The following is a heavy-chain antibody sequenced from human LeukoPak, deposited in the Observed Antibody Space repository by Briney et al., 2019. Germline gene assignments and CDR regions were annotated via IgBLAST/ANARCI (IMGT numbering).Heavy chain of an antibody. CDR1: GFTFSSYW. Sequence: GGSLRLSCAASGFTFSSYWMSWVRQAPGKGLEWVANINQDGSEKYYVDSVKGRFTISRDNAKNSLYLQVNSLRAEDTAVYYCARIAVGYYYYMDVWGKGTTVTVSS. CDR3: ARIAVGYYYYMDV. D-gene: IGHD6-19*01. CDR2: INQDGSEK. J-gene: IGHJ6*03. V-gene: IGHV3-7*01.